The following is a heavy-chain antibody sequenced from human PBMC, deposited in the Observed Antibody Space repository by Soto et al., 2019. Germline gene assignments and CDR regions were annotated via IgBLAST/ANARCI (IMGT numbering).Heavy chain of an antibody. CDR3: ARVGNYYDSSGWAGFDY. Sequence: GXSVKVSCKASGGTFSSYAISWVRQAPGQGLEWMGGIIPIFGTANYAQKFQGRVTITADKSTSTAYMELSSLRSEDTAVYYCARVGNYYDSSGWAGFDYWGQGTLVTVSS. J-gene: IGHJ4*02. CDR1: GGTFSSYA. D-gene: IGHD3-22*01. CDR2: IIPIFGTA. V-gene: IGHV1-69*06.